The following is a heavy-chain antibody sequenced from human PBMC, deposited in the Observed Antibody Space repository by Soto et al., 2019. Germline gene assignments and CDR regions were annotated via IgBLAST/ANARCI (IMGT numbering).Heavy chain of an antibody. J-gene: IGHJ4*02. CDR2: INPKSGVT. D-gene: IGHD5-12*01. Sequence: XSVKVSCKASGYSFTSYYMHLVRQAPGQGLEWMGWINPKSGVTKSAPKFQVRVTMTRDTSVTTVYMEVNWLRSDDTAVYYCERDWGQNSGYIWGQGTLVTVSS. CDR1: GYSFTSYY. V-gene: IGHV1-2*02. CDR3: ERDWGQNSGYI.